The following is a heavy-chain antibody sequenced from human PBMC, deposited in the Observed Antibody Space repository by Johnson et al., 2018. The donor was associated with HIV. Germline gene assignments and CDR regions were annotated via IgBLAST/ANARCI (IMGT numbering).Heavy chain of an antibody. CDR1: GFTFSSYA. V-gene: IGHV3-30-3*01. D-gene: IGHD3-22*01. CDR3: ARPVPDYYDSSGYYSAAFDI. Sequence: QVQLVESGGGVVQPGRFLRLSCAASGFTFSSYAMHWVRQAPGKGLAWVAIISCDGSNKYYADSVKGRFTISRDNSKNTLYLQMNSLRAEDTAVYYCARPVPDYYDSSGYYSAAFDIWGQGTMVTVSS. J-gene: IGHJ3*02. CDR2: ISCDGSNK.